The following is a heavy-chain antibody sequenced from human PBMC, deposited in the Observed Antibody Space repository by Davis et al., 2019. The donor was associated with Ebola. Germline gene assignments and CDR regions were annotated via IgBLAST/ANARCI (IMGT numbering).Heavy chain of an antibody. J-gene: IGHJ6*02. CDR3: ASGSSGWYYYYYGMDV. CDR1: GFTFSGSA. Sequence: PGGSLRLSCAASGFTFSGSAMHWVRQASGKGLEWVGRIRSKANSYATAYAASVKGRFTISRDDSKNTAYLQMNSLRAEDTAVYYCASGSSGWYYYYYGMDVWGQGTTVTVSS. D-gene: IGHD6-19*01. CDR2: IRSKANSYAT. V-gene: IGHV3-73*01.